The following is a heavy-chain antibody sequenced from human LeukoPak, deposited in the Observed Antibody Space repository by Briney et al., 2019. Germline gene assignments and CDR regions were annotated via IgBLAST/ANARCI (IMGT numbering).Heavy chain of an antibody. V-gene: IGHV3-30*04. CDR2: ISHDVKTT. Sequence: GKSLRLSCVASGFSFSDSVIHWVRQAPGKGLEWVAVISHDVKTTYYADSAKGRFTISRDNSWNTVFLQMNRLRPEDTAVYYCVKEAYYGWGSSPTFYFDYWGQGTRVTVSS. CDR3: VKEAYYGWGSSPTFYFDY. D-gene: IGHD3-10*01. J-gene: IGHJ4*02. CDR1: GFSFSDSV.